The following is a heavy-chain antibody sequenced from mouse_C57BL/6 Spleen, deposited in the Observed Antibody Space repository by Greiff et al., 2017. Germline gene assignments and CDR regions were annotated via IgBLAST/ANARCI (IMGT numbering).Heavy chain of an antibody. CDR1: GYTFTDYE. CDR2: IDPETGGT. J-gene: IGHJ3*01. D-gene: IGHD4-1*01. V-gene: IGHV1-15*01. CDR3: KGRGGPTNWAFAY. Sequence: VQLQQSGAELVRPGASVTLSCKASGYTFTDYEMHWVKQTPVHGLGWIGAIDPETGGTAYNQKFKGKAILTADKSSSTAYMELRSLTSEDSAVYSCKGRGGPTNWAFAYWGQGTLVTVSA.